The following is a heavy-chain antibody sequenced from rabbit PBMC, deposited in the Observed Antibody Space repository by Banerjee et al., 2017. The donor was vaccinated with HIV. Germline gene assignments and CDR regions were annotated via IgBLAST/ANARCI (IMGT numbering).Heavy chain of an antibody. V-gene: IGHV1S47*01. CDR2: VVNGDGTT. CDR3: VRVAGYVGAGVGQWDL. Sequence: QEQLEESGGGLVKPEGSLTLTCKASGFDFSSYYMCWVRQAPGKGLELIACVVNGDGTTYYASWVNGRFSISRSTSLNTATLQMTSLTGADTATYFCVRVAGYVGAGVGQWDLWGPGTLVTVS. J-gene: IGHJ4*01. CDR1: GFDFSSYY. D-gene: IGHD4-1*01.